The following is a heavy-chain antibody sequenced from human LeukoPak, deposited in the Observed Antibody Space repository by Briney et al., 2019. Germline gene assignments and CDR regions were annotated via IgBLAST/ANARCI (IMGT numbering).Heavy chain of an antibody. J-gene: IGHJ4*02. CDR3: ARVEFGGITFNY. V-gene: IGHV3-30-3*01. CDR2: ISYDGSNK. D-gene: IGHD3-16*01. CDR1: GFTFSSYA. Sequence: GGSLRLSCAASGFTFSSYAMHWVRQAPGKGLEWVAVISYDGSNKYYADSVKGRFTISRDNSKNTLYLQMNSLRAEDTAVYYCARVEFGGITFNYWGQGALVTVSS.